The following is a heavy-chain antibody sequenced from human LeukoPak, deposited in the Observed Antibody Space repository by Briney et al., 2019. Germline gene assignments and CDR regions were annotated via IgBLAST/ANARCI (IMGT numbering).Heavy chain of an antibody. Sequence: SQTLSLTCTVSGVSISSGAYYWSWIRQHPGKGLEYIGDIYYSGSTYYNPSLKSRVTISLGTSKNQFSLRLSSVTAADTAVFYCARALKGLGYLFDYWGQGSLVTVSS. V-gene: IGHV4-31*03. CDR1: GVSISSGAYY. CDR2: IYYSGST. CDR3: ARALKGLGYLFDY. J-gene: IGHJ4*02. D-gene: IGHD5-12*01.